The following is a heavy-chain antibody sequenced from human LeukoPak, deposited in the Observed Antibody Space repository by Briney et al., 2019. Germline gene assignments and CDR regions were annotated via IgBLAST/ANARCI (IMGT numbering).Heavy chain of an antibody. Sequence: SETLSLTCTVSGGSISSGDYYWSWIRQPPGKGLEWIGYIYYSGSTYYNPSLKSRVTISVDTSKNQFSLKLSSVTAADTAVYYCPRVKVTGGEVDYWGQGTLVTVSS. J-gene: IGHJ4*02. CDR2: IYYSGST. D-gene: IGHD2-8*02. CDR3: PRVKVTGGEVDY. CDR1: GGSISSGDYY. V-gene: IGHV4-30-4*01.